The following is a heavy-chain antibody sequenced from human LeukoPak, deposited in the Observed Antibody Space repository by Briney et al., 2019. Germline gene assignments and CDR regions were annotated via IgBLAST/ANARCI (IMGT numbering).Heavy chain of an antibody. J-gene: IGHJ4*02. CDR1: GFTFSSYG. CDR2: ISWNSGSI. CDR3: AKVGGSYQGNYFDY. V-gene: IGHV3-9*01. D-gene: IGHD1-26*01. Sequence: GGSLRLSCAASGFTFSSYGMHWVRQAPGKGLEWVSGISWNSGSIGYADSVKGRFTISRDNAKNSLYLQMNSLRAEDTALYYCAKVGGSYQGNYFDYWGQGTLVTVSS.